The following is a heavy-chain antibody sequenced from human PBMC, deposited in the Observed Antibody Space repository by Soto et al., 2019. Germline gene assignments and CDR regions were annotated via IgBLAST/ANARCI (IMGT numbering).Heavy chain of an antibody. CDR3: AREGGYYDSSTRHFDY. CDR2: ISYDGSNK. V-gene: IGHV3-30-3*01. J-gene: IGHJ4*02. Sequence: GGSLRLSCAASGFTFSSYAMHWVRQAPGKGLEWVAVISYDGSNKYYADSVKGRFTISRDNSKNTLYLQMNSLRAEDTAVYYCAREGGYYDSSTRHFDYWGQGTLVTVSS. CDR1: GFTFSSYA. D-gene: IGHD3-22*01.